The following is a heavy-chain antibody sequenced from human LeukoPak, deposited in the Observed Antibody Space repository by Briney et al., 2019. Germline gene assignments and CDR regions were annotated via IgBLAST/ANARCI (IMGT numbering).Heavy chain of an antibody. V-gene: IGHV3-23*01. Sequence: PGGSLRLSCAASGFTFSSYAMSWVRQAPGKGLEWVSAISGSGGSTYYADSVKGRFTISRDNSKNTLYLQMNSLRAEDTAVYYCAREGYYDFWSGLGSYHYYYYMDVWGKGTPVTVSS. D-gene: IGHD3-3*01. CDR2: ISGSGGST. J-gene: IGHJ6*03. CDR1: GFTFSSYA. CDR3: AREGYYDFWSGLGSYHYYYYMDV.